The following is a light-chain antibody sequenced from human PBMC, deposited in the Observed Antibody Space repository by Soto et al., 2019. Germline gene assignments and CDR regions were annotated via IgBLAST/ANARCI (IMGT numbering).Light chain of an antibody. J-gene: IGLJ3*02. V-gene: IGLV2-14*01. CDR2: QVS. CDR3: SSYTNSNTRV. Sequence: QSVLTQPASVSGSPGQSITISCTGTSSDVRGYTYVSWYQQHPGKAPKLMIYQVSNRPSGVSNRFSGSKSGNTASLTISGLQTEDEADYYCSSYTNSNTRVFGGGTKLTVL. CDR1: SSDVRGYTY.